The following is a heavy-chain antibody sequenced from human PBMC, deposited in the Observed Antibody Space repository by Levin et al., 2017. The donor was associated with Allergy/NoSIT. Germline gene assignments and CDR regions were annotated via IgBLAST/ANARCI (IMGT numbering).Heavy chain of an antibody. Sequence: ASVKVSCKASGGTFSSYTISWVRQAPGQGLEWMGRIIPLLDITNYAQQFQGRVTITADKSTSTAYMVLTSLRSEDTAIYYCARDGLHTGAYDYWGQGILVTVSS. J-gene: IGHJ4*02. V-gene: IGHV1-69*04. CDR1: GGTFSSYT. CDR3: ARDGLHTGAYDY. CDR2: IIPLLDIT. D-gene: IGHD4-17*01.